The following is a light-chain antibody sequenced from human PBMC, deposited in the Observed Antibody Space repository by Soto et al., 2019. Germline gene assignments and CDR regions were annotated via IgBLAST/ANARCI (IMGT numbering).Light chain of an antibody. V-gene: IGLV6-57*04. CDR2: EDN. CDR3: QSYDSSNWV. Sequence: NFMLTQPHSVSESPGKTVTISCTRSSGSIASNYVQWYHQRPGSAPTIVMYEDNQRPSGVPDRFSGSIDRSSNSASLTISGLKTEDEVDFYCQSYDSSNWVFGGGTKVTVL. CDR1: SGSIASNY. J-gene: IGLJ3*02.